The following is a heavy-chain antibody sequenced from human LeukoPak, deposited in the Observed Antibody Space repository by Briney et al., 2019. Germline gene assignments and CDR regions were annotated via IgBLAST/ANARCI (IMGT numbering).Heavy chain of an antibody. CDR2: ISNSGTTI. CDR1: RFTFRDFY. Sequence: GGSLRLSCAASRFTFRDFYMSWIRQAPGKRLEYVSYISNSGTTIYYADSVKGRFTISRDNARNSLYLQMNSLRAEDTAVYYCARGPPSDYYDSGGYYYAGYWGQGTLVTVSS. D-gene: IGHD3-22*01. V-gene: IGHV3-11*01. CDR3: ARGPPSDYYDSGGYYYAGY. J-gene: IGHJ4*02.